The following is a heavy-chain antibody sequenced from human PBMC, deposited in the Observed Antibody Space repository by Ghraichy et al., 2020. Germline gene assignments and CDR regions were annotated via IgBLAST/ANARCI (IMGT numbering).Heavy chain of an antibody. CDR3: ARVRRFLEWYPNWFDP. J-gene: IGHJ5*02. Sequence: SETLSLTCTVSGVSISSSSYYWGWIRQPPGKGLEWIGSIYYSGSTYYNPSLKSRVTISVDTSKNQFSLKLSSVTAADTAVYYCARVRRFLEWYPNWFDPWGQGTRVTVSS. CDR2: IYYSGST. CDR1: GVSISSSSYY. D-gene: IGHD3-3*01. V-gene: IGHV4-39*07.